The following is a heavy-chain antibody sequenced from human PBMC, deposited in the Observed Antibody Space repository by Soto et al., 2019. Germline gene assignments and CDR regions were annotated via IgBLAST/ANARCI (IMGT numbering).Heavy chain of an antibody. Sequence: EGSLRLSCVASGFIFSNYAMSWVRQAPGEGLEWVSAITGDGTTTHNADSVKGRFTISRVNSKTTVYLQMNRLRAEDTAVYYCAKGFGVTTYFDYWGQGTLVTVSS. CDR2: ITGDGTTT. CDR3: AKGFGVTTYFDY. J-gene: IGHJ4*02. D-gene: IGHD3-3*01. V-gene: IGHV3-23*01. CDR1: GFIFSNYA.